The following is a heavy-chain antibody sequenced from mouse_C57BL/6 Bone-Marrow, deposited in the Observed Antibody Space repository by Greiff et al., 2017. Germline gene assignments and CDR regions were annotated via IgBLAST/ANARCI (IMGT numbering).Heavy chain of an antibody. V-gene: IGHV5-17*01. J-gene: IGHJ3*01. CDR1: GFTFSDYG. D-gene: IGHD3-3*01. Sequence: EVKLVESGGGLVKPGGSLKLSCAASGFTFSDYGMHWVRQAPEKGLEWVAYISSGSSTTYYADTVKGRFTISRDNAKNTLFLQMTSLRSEDTAMYYCARGTRFAYWGQGTLVTVSA. CDR3: ARGTRFAY. CDR2: ISSGSSTT.